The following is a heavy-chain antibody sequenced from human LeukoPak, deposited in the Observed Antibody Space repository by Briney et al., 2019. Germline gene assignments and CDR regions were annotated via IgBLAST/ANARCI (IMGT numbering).Heavy chain of an antibody. Sequence: GGSLRLSCAASGFSFSSYSMTWVRQAPGKGLEWVSYISSSSSSIYYADSVKGRFTISRDNAGNSLYLQINSLRAEDTAVYYCARYSPSLAYWGQGTLVTVSS. CDR2: ISSSSSSI. J-gene: IGHJ4*02. V-gene: IGHV3-48*01. D-gene: IGHD2-2*01. CDR1: GFSFSSYS. CDR3: ARYSPSLAY.